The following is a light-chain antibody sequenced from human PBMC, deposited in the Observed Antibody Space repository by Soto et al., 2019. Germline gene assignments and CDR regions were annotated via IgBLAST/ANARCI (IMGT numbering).Light chain of an antibody. J-gene: IGKJ2*01. CDR1: QSVSSSY. Sequence: EIVLTQSPGTLSLSPGERATLSCRASQSVSSSYLAWYQQKPGQAPRLFIYGASSSATGIPDRFSGSGSGTDFTLTISGLEPENFALYSCLQGSTFGQGTKLEIK. CDR2: GAS. V-gene: IGKV3-20*01. CDR3: LQGST.